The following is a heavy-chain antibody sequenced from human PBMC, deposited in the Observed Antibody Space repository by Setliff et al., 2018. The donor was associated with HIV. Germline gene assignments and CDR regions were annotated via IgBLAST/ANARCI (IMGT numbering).Heavy chain of an antibody. V-gene: IGHV5-51*01. Sequence: GESLKISCKGSGYGFSNYWLAWVRQMPGKGLEWMGIIYPGASDTRYSPSFQGQVTISADKSISTSYLPLNNLKASDTATYYCARRDGRSMNAFQIWGPGTMVTVSS. D-gene: IGHD2-21*01. CDR3: ARRDGRSMNAFQI. J-gene: IGHJ3*01. CDR1: GYGFSNYW. CDR2: IYPGASDT.